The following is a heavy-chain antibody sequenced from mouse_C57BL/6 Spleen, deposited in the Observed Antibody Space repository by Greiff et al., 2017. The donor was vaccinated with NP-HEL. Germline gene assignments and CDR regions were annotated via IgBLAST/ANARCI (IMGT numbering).Heavy chain of an antibody. D-gene: IGHD2-5*01. J-gene: IGHJ1*03. CDR3: ARSSNPNFDV. CDR1: GYTFTSYW. Sequence: VQLQQPVAELVKPGASVKMSCKASGYTFTSYWITWVKQRPGQGLEWIGDIYPGSGSTNYNEKFKSKATLTVDTSSSTAYMQLSSLTSEDSAVYYCARSSNPNFDVWGTGTTVTVSS. V-gene: IGHV1-55*01. CDR2: IYPGSGST.